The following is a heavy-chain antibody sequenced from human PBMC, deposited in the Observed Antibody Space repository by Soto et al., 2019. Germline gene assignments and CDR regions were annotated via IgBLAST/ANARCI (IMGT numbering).Heavy chain of an antibody. Sequence: EVQLVESGGGLVKPGGSLRLSCAASGFTFSSYSMNWVRQAPGKGLEWVSSISSSSSYIYYADSVKGRFTISRDNAKNSLYLQMNSLRAEDTAVYYCARERSNGVTGRGPGIVYYYYGMDVWGQGTTVTVSS. CDR2: ISSSSSYI. J-gene: IGHJ6*02. V-gene: IGHV3-21*01. CDR1: GFTFSSYS. CDR3: ARERSNGVTGRGPGIVYYYYGMDV. D-gene: IGHD2-15*01.